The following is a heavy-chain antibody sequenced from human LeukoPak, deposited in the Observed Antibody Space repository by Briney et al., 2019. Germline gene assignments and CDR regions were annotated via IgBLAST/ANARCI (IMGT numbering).Heavy chain of an antibody. D-gene: IGHD6-13*01. CDR2: IWYDGSNK. Sequence: GGSLRLSCAASGFTFTSYGMHWVRQAPGKGLEWVAVIWYDGSNKYYADSVKGRFTISRDNSKNTLYLQMNSLRAEDTAVYYRARDPIAAVRFDYWGQGTLVTVSS. CDR3: ARDPIAAVRFDY. J-gene: IGHJ4*02. CDR1: GFTFTSYG. V-gene: IGHV3-33*01.